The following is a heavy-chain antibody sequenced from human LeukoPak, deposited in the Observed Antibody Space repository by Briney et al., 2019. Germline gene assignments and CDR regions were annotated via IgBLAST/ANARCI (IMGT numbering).Heavy chain of an antibody. CDR2: ISYDGRKK. CDR3: ASPYGPYTGSGHDFFDY. CDR1: GFDFSTYA. D-gene: IGHD1-26*01. Sequence: GGSLRLSCSGSGFDFSTYAMHWVRQAPGKGLEWLALISYDGRKKYYAESVKGRLTISRDNSKNTVYLQVNSLRAEDTAVFYCASPYGPYTGSGHDFFDYWGQGALVIVSS. J-gene: IGHJ4*02. V-gene: IGHV3-30*01.